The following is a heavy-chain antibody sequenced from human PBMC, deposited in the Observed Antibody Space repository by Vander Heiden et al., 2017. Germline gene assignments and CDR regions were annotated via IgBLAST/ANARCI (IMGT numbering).Heavy chain of an antibody. Sequence: QLQLQESGPGLVKPSETLSLTCTVSGGSISSSSYYWGWIRQPPGKGLEWIGSIYYSGSTYYNPALKSRVTISVDTSKNQFSLKLRSVTAADTAVYYYAAAKERAEDDYFDYWGQGTMVTVYS. CDR3: AAAKERAEDDYFDY. V-gene: IGHV4-39*01. CDR2: IYYSGST. J-gene: IGHJ4*02. CDR1: GGSISSSSYY. D-gene: IGHD1-26*01.